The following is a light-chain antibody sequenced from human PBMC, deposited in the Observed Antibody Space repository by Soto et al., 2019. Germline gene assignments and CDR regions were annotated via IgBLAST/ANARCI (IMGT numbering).Light chain of an antibody. CDR3: AARDDSLNVVI. CDR2: SNN. CDR1: SSNIGSNS. Sequence: QSVLTQPPSASGTPGQRVTISCSGSSSNIGSNSVNWYQQFPGTAPKLLIYSNNQRPSGVPDRFSGSKSGTSASLAISGLQSEDEADYYCAARDDSLNVVIFGGGTKLTVL. V-gene: IGLV1-44*01. J-gene: IGLJ2*01.